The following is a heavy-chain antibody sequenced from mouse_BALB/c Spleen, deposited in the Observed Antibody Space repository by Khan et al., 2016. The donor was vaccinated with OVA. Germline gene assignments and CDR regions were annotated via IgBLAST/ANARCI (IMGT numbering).Heavy chain of an antibody. CDR3: ARWDY. CDR2: IDYSGTT. Sequence: EVQLVESGPDLVKPSQSLSLTCTVTGYSITSGYSCHWIRQFPGNKLEWMGYIDYSGTTNYNPSLKSRISITREISKNQFFLQLNSVTTEDTATYYCARWDYWGQGTTLTVSS. J-gene: IGHJ2*01. CDR1: GYSITSGYS. V-gene: IGHV3-1*02.